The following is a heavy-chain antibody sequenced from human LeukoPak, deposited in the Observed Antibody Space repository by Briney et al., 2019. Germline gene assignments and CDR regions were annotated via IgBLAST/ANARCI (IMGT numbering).Heavy chain of an antibody. Sequence: GGSLRLSCAASGFTFSSYAMSWVRQAPGEGLEWVSSISDSGTHINYADSVKGRFTISIDNSKNTVYLQMNSLRAEDTAVYYCAKDRDGYNPDYWGQGTLVSVSS. V-gene: IGHV3-23*01. CDR1: GFTFSSYA. J-gene: IGHJ4*02. D-gene: IGHD5-24*01. CDR2: ISDSGTHI. CDR3: AKDRDGYNPDY.